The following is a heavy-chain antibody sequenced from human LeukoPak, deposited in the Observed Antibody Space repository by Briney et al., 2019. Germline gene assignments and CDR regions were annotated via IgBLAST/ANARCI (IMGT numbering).Heavy chain of an antibody. CDR1: GFTFSSYS. CDR3: ARTRTEDGYNRGIDY. D-gene: IGHD5-24*01. Sequence: GGSLRLSCAASGFTFSSYSMNWVRQAPGKGLEWVSSISSSSSYIYYADSVKGRFTISRDNAKNSLYLQMNSLRAEDTAVYYCARTRTEDGYNRGIDYWGQGTLVTVSS. V-gene: IGHV3-21*01. J-gene: IGHJ4*02. CDR2: ISSSSSYI.